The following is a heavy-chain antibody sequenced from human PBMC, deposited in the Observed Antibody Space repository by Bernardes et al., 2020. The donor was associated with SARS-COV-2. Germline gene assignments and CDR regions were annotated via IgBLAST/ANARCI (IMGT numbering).Heavy chain of an antibody. CDR3: ARGLSVVPAAHISYFDY. V-gene: IGHV3-21*01. D-gene: IGHD2-2*01. CDR2: ISSSSSYI. J-gene: IGHJ4*02. CDR1: GFTFSSYS. Sequence: GGSLRLSCAASGFTFSSYSMNWVRQAPGKGLEWVSSISSSSSYIYYADSVKGRFTISRDNAKNSLYLQMNSLRAEDTAVYYCARGLSVVPAAHISYFDYWGQGTLVTVSS.